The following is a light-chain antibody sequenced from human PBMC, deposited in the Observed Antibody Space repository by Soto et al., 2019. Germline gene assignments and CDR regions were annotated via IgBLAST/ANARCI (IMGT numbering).Light chain of an antibody. CDR3: EHVSSKPT. J-gene: IGKJ1*01. Sequence: DIHMTQYKSSLSASVGDRVTIAFRTSQRIGTHLNWYHEKPGKAPKLLIYAASSLQSGVPSRFSGSGSGTDFTLTICCLQPDDLGTYYCEHVSSKPTFGQGAKVDIK. V-gene: IGKV1-39*01. CDR2: AAS. CDR1: QRIGTH.